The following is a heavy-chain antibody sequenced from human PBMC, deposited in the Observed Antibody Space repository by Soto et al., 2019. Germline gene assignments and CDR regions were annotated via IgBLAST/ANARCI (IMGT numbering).Heavy chain of an antibody. CDR1: GGSISSYY. Sequence: SETLSLTCTVSGGSISSYYWSWIRQPPGKGLEWIGYIYYSGSTNYNPSLKSRVTISVDTSKNQFSLKLSSVTAADTAVYYCARGYSSSPDFDYWGQGTLVTVSS. CDR2: IYYSGST. J-gene: IGHJ4*02. CDR3: ARGYSSSPDFDY. V-gene: IGHV4-59*01. D-gene: IGHD6-6*01.